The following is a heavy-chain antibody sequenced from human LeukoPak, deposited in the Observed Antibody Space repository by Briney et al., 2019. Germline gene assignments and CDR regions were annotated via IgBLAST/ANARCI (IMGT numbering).Heavy chain of an antibody. V-gene: IGHV3-23*01. CDR1: GFTFSSYA. J-gene: IGHJ6*03. D-gene: IGHD1-26*01. CDR2: ISGSGGST. CDR3: AKDGIDYMDYYYMDV. Sequence: PGGSLRLSCAASGFTFSSYAMSWVRQAPGKGLEWVSAISGSGGSTYYADSVKGRFTISRDNSKNTLYLQMNSLRAEDTAVYYCAKDGIDYMDYYYMDVWGKGTTVTVSS.